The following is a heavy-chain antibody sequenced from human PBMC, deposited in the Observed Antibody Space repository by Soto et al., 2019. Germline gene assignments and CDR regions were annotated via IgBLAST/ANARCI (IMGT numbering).Heavy chain of an antibody. D-gene: IGHD2-15*01. CDR1: GYTFTTYP. J-gene: IGHJ5*02. CDR2: INVGNGGT. Sequence: KVSCKASGYTFTTYPMNWLRQAPGQRPEWMGWINVGNGGTKYSQKFQGRVSITRDTSASTAYMQLSRLRSDDTAVYYCATDRGGYCSGGSCPEAWFDPWGQGTLVTVSS. V-gene: IGHV1-3*01. CDR3: ATDRGGYCSGGSCPEAWFDP.